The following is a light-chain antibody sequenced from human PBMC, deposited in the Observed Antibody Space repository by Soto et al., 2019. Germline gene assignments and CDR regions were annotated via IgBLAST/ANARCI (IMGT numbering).Light chain of an antibody. CDR3: QQYNIWRSIT. J-gene: IGKJ5*01. CDR2: GAS. V-gene: IGKV3D-15*01. Sequence: EIVMTQSPATLSVSPGEGATLSCRASESVSISLAWYQHKPGQPPRLLIHGASTRASGVPPRFSGGGSGTDFTLTISSLQSEDFAVYYCQQYNIWRSITFGQGTRLEIK. CDR1: ESVSIS.